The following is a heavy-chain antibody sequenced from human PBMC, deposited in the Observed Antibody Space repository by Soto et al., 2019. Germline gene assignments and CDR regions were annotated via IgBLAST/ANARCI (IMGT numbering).Heavy chain of an antibody. CDR3: ARGWFGPDV. CDR2: IDKVGTDS. Sequence: EVQLVESGGGLVQPGGSLRLSCAASEFTFSGRSVHWVRQAPGKGLVWVSGIDKVGTDSTYADSVKGRFTSSRDNAKETVYLQITRLRVEDTAVYYCARGWFGPDVCGKGTRGTYSS. D-gene: IGHD3-10*01. CDR1: EFTFSGRS. J-gene: IGHJ6*03. V-gene: IGHV3-74*01.